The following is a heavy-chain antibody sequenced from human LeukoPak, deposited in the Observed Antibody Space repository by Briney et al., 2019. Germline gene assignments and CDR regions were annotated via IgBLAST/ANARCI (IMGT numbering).Heavy chain of an antibody. J-gene: IGHJ2*01. D-gene: IGHD1-26*01. CDR2: INHSGST. CDR1: GGSFSGYY. CDR3: ARDLLRWEVLRGRQSEWYFDL. Sequence: SETLSLTCAVYGGSFSGYYWSWIRQPPGKGLEWIGEINHSGSTNYNPSLKSRVTISVDTSKNQFSLKLSSVTAADTAVYYCARDLLRWEVLRGRQSEWYFDLWGRGTLVTVSS. V-gene: IGHV4-34*01.